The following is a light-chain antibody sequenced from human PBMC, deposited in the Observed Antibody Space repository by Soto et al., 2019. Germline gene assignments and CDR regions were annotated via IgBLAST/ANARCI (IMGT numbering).Light chain of an antibody. V-gene: IGKV3-11*01. CDR1: QTVSSY. Sequence: LLTQSPATLSLSPGERATLSCRASQTVSSYLAWYQQKPCQAPRLLIYDASTRATGIPARFSGSGSGTDFTLTITSLEPEDFAVYYCQQRSNWPPTFGQGTKVDIK. CDR2: DAS. CDR3: QQRSNWPPT. J-gene: IGKJ1*01.